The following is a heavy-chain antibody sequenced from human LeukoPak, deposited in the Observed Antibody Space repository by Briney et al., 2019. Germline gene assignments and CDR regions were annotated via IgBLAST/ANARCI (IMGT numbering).Heavy chain of an antibody. Sequence: ASVNLSCKASGGTFSLYAIRWVRQAPGQGREWMGRIIPILGIANYAQKFQGRVTITADKSTRTAYMELSSLRSEDTAVYYCARSRFGDYGMDVWGQGTTVTVSS. CDR2: IIPILGIA. D-gene: IGHD3-10*01. CDR3: ARSRFGDYGMDV. J-gene: IGHJ6*02. CDR1: GGTFSLYA. V-gene: IGHV1-69*04.